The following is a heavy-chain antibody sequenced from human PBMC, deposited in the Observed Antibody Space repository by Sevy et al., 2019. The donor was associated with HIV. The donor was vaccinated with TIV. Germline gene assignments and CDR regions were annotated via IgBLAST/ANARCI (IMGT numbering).Heavy chain of an antibody. CDR2: IDPSAGNA. V-gene: IGHV1-46*01. CDR3: VRADPDQHFDS. Sequence: ASVKVSCKASGDTFSNNYMHWVRQAPGQGLEWMGIIDPSAGNASYAQKFQGRVTMAWDTSTRKLYMDLGSLRSEDTAVYYCVRADPDQHFDSWGQGTLVTVSS. CDR1: GDTFSNNY. J-gene: IGHJ4*02.